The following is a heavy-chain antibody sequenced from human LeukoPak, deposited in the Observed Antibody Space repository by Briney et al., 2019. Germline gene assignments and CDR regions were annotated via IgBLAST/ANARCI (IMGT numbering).Heavy chain of an antibody. CDR2: ISVTGSST. V-gene: IGHV3-23*01. CDR1: GFTFSNYA. J-gene: IGHJ4*02. Sequence: GGSLRLSCAASGFTFSNYAVSWVRQAPGKGLEWVSAISVTGSSTYYADSVKGRFTISRDNSKNTVYLQMTSLGAEDTAIYYCAPGIIRGSGSYYDYWGQGTLVTVSS. D-gene: IGHD3-10*01. CDR3: APGIIRGSGSYYDY.